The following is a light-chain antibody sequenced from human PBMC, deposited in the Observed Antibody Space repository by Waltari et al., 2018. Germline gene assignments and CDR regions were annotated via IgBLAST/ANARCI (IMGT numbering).Light chain of an antibody. Sequence: DIVMTQSLDSLAVSLGERATIKCKSSQSVFYSPYNQNCLAWYQQKPGQPPELLFYWASTRESGVPDRFSGSGSGTDFTLTISSLQAEDVAFYYCQQYYSSPWTFGQGTKVEVK. CDR1: QSVFYSPYNQNC. CDR2: WAS. V-gene: IGKV4-1*01. CDR3: QQYYSSPWT. J-gene: IGKJ1*01.